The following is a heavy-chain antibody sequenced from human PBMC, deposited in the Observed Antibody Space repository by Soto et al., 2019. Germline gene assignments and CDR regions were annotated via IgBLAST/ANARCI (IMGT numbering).Heavy chain of an antibody. Sequence: PSETLSLTCALSGGSISSGGYSWSWIRQPPGKGLEWIGDIYHSGSTYYNPSLKSRVTISVDRTTKQFSLKLSSVTAAGAAVYYCARASGYCSGRSCPVGWLEPWGQGSL. CDR2: IYHSGST. CDR3: ARASGYCSGRSCPVGWLEP. V-gene: IGHV4-30-2*01. D-gene: IGHD2-15*01. CDR1: GGSISSGGYS. J-gene: IGHJ5*02.